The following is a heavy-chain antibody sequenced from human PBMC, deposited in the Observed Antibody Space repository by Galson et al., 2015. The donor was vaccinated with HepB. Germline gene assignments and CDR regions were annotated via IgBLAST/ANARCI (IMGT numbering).Heavy chain of an antibody. D-gene: IGHD3-10*01. V-gene: IGHV1-24*01. J-gene: IGHJ5*02. CDR1: GYTLTELS. CDR3: ATAKWFGEKWFDP. Sequence: SVKVSCKVSGYTLTELSMHWVRQAPGKGLAWMGGFDPEDGETIYAQKFQGRVTMTEDTYTDTAYMELSSLRSEDTAVYYCATAKWFGEKWFDPWGQGTLVTVSS. CDR2: FDPEDGET.